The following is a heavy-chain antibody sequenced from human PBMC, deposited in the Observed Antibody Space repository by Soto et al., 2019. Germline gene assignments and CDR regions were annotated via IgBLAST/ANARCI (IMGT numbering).Heavy chain of an antibody. CDR3: ARDRVVGAKEYFQH. CDR1: GYTFTSYA. V-gene: IGHV1-3*01. Sequence: QVQLVQSGAEVKKPGASVKVSCKASGYTFTSYAMHWVRQAPGQRLEWMGWINAGNGNTKYSQKFQGRVTITRDTSASTAYMELSSLRSEDTAVYYCARDRVVGAKEYFQHWGQGTLVTVSS. CDR2: INAGNGNT. D-gene: IGHD1-26*01. J-gene: IGHJ1*01.